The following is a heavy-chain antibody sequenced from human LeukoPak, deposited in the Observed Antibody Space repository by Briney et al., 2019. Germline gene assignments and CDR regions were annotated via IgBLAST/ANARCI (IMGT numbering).Heavy chain of an antibody. CDR2: AYYNGIS. J-gene: IGHJ5*02. Sequence: SETLSLTCTVSGDSISSDLYYWGWIRQPPGKGLEWIGSAYYNGISYYNPSLKSRVTISLDTPKNQFSLKLRSVTAADTAVYHCARAPLDLPFRVIVATPSWFDPWGQGTLVTVSS. V-gene: IGHV4-39*07. CDR1: GDSISSDLYY. D-gene: IGHD2-15*01. CDR3: ARAPLDLPFRVIVATPSWFDP.